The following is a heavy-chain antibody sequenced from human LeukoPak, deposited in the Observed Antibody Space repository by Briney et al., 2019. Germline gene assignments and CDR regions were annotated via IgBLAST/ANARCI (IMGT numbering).Heavy chain of an antibody. J-gene: IGHJ6*02. D-gene: IGHD6-13*01. CDR1: GFTFSSYA. V-gene: IGHV3-23*01. Sequence: GGSLRLSCAASGFTFSSYAMSWVRPAPGKGVEWVSGISGSGGSTYYADSVKGRFIISRDNSKNTVYLQMDSLRAEDTAVYYCAKAQQQLRYYYNMDVWGQGTTVTVSS. CDR2: ISGSGGST. CDR3: AKAQQQLRYYYNMDV.